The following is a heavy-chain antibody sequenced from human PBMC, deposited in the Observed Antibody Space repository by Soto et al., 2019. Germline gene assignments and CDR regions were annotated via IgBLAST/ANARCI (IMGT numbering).Heavy chain of an antibody. V-gene: IGHV1-18*01. J-gene: IGHJ5*02. CDR3: ARVGAVAVPAAMFDNWFDP. Sequence: ASVKVSCKASGYTFTSYGISWVRQAPGQGLEWMGWISAYNGNTNYAQKLQGRVTMTTDTSTSTAYMELRSLRSDDTAVYYCARVGAVAVPAAMFDNWFDPWGQGTLVTVSS. D-gene: IGHD2-2*01. CDR1: GYTFTSYG. CDR2: ISAYNGNT.